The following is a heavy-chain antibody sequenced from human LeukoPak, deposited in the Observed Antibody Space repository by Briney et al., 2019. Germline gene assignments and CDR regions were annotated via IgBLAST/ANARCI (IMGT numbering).Heavy chain of an antibody. CDR2: IKTDGSQT. D-gene: IGHD4/OR15-4a*01. Sequence: GGSLRLSCAASGFTFSTYWMTWVRQAPGKELEWVANIKTDGSQTYYLDSVKGRFTISRDNAKNFLSLQLGSLRADDTGVYYCARASMGGRDYHLDSWGQGTLVTVSS. CDR3: ARASMGGRDYHLDS. J-gene: IGHJ4*02. CDR1: GFTFSTYW. V-gene: IGHV3-7*01.